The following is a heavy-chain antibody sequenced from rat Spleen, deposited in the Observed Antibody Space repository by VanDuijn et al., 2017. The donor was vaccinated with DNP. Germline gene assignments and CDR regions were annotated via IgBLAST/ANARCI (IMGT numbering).Heavy chain of an antibody. J-gene: IGHJ1*01. Sequence: EVQLVESGGGLVQPGRSLKLSCAVSGFTFTDYNMAWVRQAPEKGLEWVATITYDGRHTYYRDSVQGRFTISRDNAKNTQYLQMDSLRSEDTATYYCATHVYYSSYIYYWYFDFWGPGTMVTVSS. CDR2: ITYDGRHT. D-gene: IGHD1-2*01. V-gene: IGHV5-7*01. CDR3: ATHVYYSSYIYYWYFDF. CDR1: GFTFTDYN.